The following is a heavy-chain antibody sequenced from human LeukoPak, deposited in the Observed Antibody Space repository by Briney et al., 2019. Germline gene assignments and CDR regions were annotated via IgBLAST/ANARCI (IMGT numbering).Heavy chain of an antibody. CDR2: IKHDGSEK. CDR3: ATDRGWRTSGYYLYYFEY. CDR1: GFIFTNYF. V-gene: IGHV3-7*01. J-gene: IGHJ4*02. Sequence: HPGGSLRLSCAASGFIFTNYFMSWVRQAPGKGLEWVASIKHDGSEKYYVDSVRGGFTISRDNTMNSLYLQMSSLRAEDTAVYYCATDRGWRTSGYYLYYFEYWGQGTLVTYSS. D-gene: IGHD3-3*01.